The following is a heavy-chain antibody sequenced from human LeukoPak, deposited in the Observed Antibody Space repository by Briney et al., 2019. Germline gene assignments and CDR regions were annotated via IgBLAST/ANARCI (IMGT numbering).Heavy chain of an antibody. CDR1: GYTFTGYY. Sequence: ASVKVSCKASGYTFTGYYMHWVRQAPGQGLEWMGWINPNSGGTNYAQKFQGRVTMTWDTSISTAYMELSRLRSDDTAVYYCARESMVRGVLNSIDYWGQGTLVTVSS. CDR2: INPNSGGT. D-gene: IGHD3-10*01. CDR3: ARESMVRGVLNSIDY. J-gene: IGHJ4*02. V-gene: IGHV1-2*02.